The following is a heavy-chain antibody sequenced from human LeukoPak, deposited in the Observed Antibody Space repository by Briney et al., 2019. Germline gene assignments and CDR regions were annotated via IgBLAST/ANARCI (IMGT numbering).Heavy chain of an antibody. Sequence: GGSLRLSCTASGFTFSSYWMSWIRQTPEKGLEWVANIKQDGSEKVYVDSVKGRFTISRDNAKSSLYLQMSGLRAEDTAVYYCARDPYSSSWSYGMDVWGQGTTVTVSS. CDR3: ARDPYSSSWSYGMDV. J-gene: IGHJ6*02. CDR2: IKQDGSEK. D-gene: IGHD6-13*01. CDR1: GFTFSSYW. V-gene: IGHV3-7*05.